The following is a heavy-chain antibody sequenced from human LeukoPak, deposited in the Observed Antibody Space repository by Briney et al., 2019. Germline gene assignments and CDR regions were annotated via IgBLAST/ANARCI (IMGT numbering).Heavy chain of an antibody. CDR3: AMGAYNSTWYGIGY. V-gene: IGHV4-38-2*02. CDR2: INHSGSI. CDR1: GYSISSAYY. J-gene: IGHJ4*02. D-gene: IGHD6-13*01. Sequence: SETLSLTCTVSGYSISSAYYWGWIRQPPGKGLEWIGEINHSGSINYNPSLKSRVTISVDTSKNQFSLRLSSVTAADTAMYYCAMGAYNSTWYGIGYWGQGTLVTVSS.